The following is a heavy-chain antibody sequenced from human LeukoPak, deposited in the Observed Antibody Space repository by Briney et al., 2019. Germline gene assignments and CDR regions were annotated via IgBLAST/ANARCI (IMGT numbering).Heavy chain of an antibody. CDR3: ARAYDLEDY. CDR2: ITHSGST. D-gene: IGHD3-3*01. Sequence: PSETLSLTCAVYGGSFSGYYWSWIRQPPGKGLEWIGEITHSGSTNYNPSLKSRVTISVDTSKNQFSLKLSSVTAADTAVYYCARAYDLEDYWGQGTLVTVSS. J-gene: IGHJ4*02. V-gene: IGHV4-34*01. CDR1: GGSFSGYY.